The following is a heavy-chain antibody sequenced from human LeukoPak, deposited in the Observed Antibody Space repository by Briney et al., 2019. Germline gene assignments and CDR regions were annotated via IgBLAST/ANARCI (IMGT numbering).Heavy chain of an antibody. J-gene: IGHJ4*02. V-gene: IGHV3-48*01. CDR3: ARDDQPLPLDY. Sequence: GGSLRLSCAASGFTFSSYSMNWVRQAPGKGLEWVSYISSSSSTIYYADSVEGRFTISRDNAKNSLYLQMNSLRAEDTAVYYCARDDQPLPLDYWGQGTLVTVSS. CDR2: ISSSSSTI. CDR1: GFTFSSYS.